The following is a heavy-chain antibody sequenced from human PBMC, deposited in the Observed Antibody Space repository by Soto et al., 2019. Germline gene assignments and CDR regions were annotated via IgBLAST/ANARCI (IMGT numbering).Heavy chain of an antibody. CDR2: LSDSGAGT. Sequence: PVGSLRLSCAASGFTFSSYGMSWVRQPPGKGLEWVSVLSDSGAGTYYADSVKGRFTISRDNSKNTLYLQMNSLRAEDTAVYYCAKDSATFGRFDYWGQGTLVTVSS. CDR3: AKDSATFGRFDY. CDR1: GFTFSSYG. V-gene: IGHV3-23*01. D-gene: IGHD3-3*01. J-gene: IGHJ4*02.